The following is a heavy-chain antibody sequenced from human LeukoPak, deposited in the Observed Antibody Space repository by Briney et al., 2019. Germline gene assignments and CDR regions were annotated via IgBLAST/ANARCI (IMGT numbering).Heavy chain of an antibody. J-gene: IGHJ6*02. D-gene: IGHD3-10*01. CDR2: MNPDSGNT. CDR3: ARTLVRGLPGMDV. V-gene: IGHV1-8*01. Sequence: ASVKLSCTASGYTFTSYDLNWVRQATGQGLECLGWMNPDSGNTGYAQKFQGRVTMTWDTSISTAYMELSSLRPEDTAIYYCARTLVRGLPGMDVWGQGTSVTVSS. CDR1: GYTFTSYD.